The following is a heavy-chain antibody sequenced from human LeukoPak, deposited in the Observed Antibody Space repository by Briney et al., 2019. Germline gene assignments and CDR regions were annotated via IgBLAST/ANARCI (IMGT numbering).Heavy chain of an antibody. CDR2: IRQDESEK. V-gene: IGHV3-7*01. CDR3: ARDIYYYDSSGYYFPGGSDY. D-gene: IGHD3-22*01. CDR1: GFTFSSYW. Sequence: GGSLRLSCEASGFTFSSYWMSWVRQAPGKGLEWVANIRQDESEKYYVDSVKGRFTISRDNAKNSLYLQMNSLRAEDTAVYYCARDIYYYDSSGYYFPGGSDYWGQGTLVTVSS. J-gene: IGHJ4*02.